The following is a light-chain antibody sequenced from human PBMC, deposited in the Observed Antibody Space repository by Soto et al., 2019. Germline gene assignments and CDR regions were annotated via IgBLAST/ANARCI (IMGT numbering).Light chain of an antibody. J-gene: IGLJ1*01. CDR1: SSDVGGYNY. CDR2: DVS. CDR3: SSYTSSSTYV. Sequence: QSALTQPASASGSPGQSITISCTGTSSDVGGYNYVSWYQQHPGKAPKLMIYDVSDRPSGVSNRFSGSKSGNTASLTISGLQAEDEADYYCSSYTSSSTYVFGTGTTVTV. V-gene: IGLV2-14*01.